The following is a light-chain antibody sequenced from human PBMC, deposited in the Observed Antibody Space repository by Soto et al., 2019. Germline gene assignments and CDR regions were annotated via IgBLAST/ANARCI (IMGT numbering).Light chain of an antibody. CDR2: DAS. J-gene: IGKJ4*01. CDR1: QSISSW. CDR3: QQYNSYSPLT. Sequence: DIQMTQSPSTLSASLGDRVTITCRASQSISSWLAWYQQKPGKAPKLLIYDASSLESGVPSRFSGSGSGTEFTLTISSLQPDDFATYYCQQYNSYSPLTFGGGTKVDTK. V-gene: IGKV1-5*01.